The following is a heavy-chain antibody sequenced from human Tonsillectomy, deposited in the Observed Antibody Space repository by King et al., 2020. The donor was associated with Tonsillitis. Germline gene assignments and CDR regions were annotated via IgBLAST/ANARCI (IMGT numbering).Heavy chain of an antibody. D-gene: IGHD3-16*01. CDR1: GFTFSTYT. CDR3: ALGYFDY. V-gene: IGHV3-48*01. CDR2: ISDSSSAI. J-gene: IGHJ4*02. Sequence: VQLVESGGGLLQPGGSLRLSCAASGFTFSTYTMNWVRQAPGKGLEWVSYISDSSSAIFYADSVKGRFTISRDNAKNSLYLQMNSLRAEDTAVYYCALGYFDYWGQGTLVTVSS.